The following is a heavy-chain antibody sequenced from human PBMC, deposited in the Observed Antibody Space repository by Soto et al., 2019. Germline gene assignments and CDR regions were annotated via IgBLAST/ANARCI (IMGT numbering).Heavy chain of an antibody. CDR2: IIPIFSAS. CDR3: ARAHYGEGRGEYYYYGMDV. V-gene: IGHV1-69*01. D-gene: IGHD3-10*01. CDR1: GGTFNNYA. J-gene: IGHJ6*02. Sequence: QVQLVQSGAEVEKPGSSVKVSCKASGGTFNNYAISWVRQAPGQGLEWMGGIIPIFSASTYAQRFKDRVTITADESTSTAYMELSSLRSEDTAVYYCARAHYGEGRGEYYYYGMDVWGQGTTVTVSS.